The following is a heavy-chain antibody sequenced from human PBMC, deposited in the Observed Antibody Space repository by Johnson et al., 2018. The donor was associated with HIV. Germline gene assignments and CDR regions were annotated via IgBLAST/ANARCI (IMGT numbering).Heavy chain of an antibody. J-gene: IGHJ3*02. CDR3: ARGNSVAARIGAFDI. D-gene: IGHD6-6*01. Sequence: VQLVESGGGLVQPGGSLRLSCAASGCTFSNYWMTWVRQAPGKGLEWVANINQDGGEKIYVDSVKGRFTISRDNAENSLCLQMNSLRPEDTAVFYCARGNSVAARIGAFDIWGQGTMVTVSS. CDR2: INQDGGEK. V-gene: IGHV3-7*01. CDR1: GCTFSNYW.